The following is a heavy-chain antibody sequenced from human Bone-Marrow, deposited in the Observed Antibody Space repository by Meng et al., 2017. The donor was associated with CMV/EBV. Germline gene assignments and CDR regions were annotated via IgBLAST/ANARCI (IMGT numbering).Heavy chain of an antibody. D-gene: IGHD6-13*01. Sequence: ASVKVSCKASGYTFTGYYMHWVRQAPGQGLEWMGWINPNSGGTNYAQKFQGRVTMTRDTSISTAYMELSRLRSDDTAVYYCARAPYSSSWWVKGFDPWGQGTLVTVSS. CDR1: GYTFTGYY. J-gene: IGHJ5*02. CDR2: INPNSGGT. V-gene: IGHV1-2*02. CDR3: ARAPYSSSWWVKGFDP.